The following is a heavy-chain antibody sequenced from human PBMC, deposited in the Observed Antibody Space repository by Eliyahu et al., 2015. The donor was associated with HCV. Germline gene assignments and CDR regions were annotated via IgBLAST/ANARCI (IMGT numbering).Heavy chain of an antibody. V-gene: IGHV4-59*01. CDR2: IYYSGST. Sequence: QVQLQESGPGLGKPSETLSLTCTXSXGSXDGYYWTWXRQPPGKGLEWVGYIYYSGSTNYNPSLKSRVTISVDTSKNQFSLKLSSVTAADTAVYYCARAAYGDYPLRFDPWGQGTLVTVSS. CDR1: XGSXDGYY. CDR3: ARAAYGDYPLRFDP. D-gene: IGHD4-17*01. J-gene: IGHJ5*02.